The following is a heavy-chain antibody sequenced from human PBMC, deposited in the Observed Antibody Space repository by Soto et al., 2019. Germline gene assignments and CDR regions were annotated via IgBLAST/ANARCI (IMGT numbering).Heavy chain of an antibody. D-gene: IGHD2-21*01. CDR3: ARDSRDKSPARDPFDP. Sequence: GGSLRLSCAVSGFTFTDYGMTWIRQAPGKGLEWVSAISGSGSSKYYADSVKGRFTISRDNSKNTLYLQMKSLRAEDTAMYYCARDSRDKSPARDPFDPWGQGTLLTVSS. CDR2: ISGSGSSK. J-gene: IGHJ5*02. V-gene: IGHV3-23*01. CDR1: GFTFTDYG.